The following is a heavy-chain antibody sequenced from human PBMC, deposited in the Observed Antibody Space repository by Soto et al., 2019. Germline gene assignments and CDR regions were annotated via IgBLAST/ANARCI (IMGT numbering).Heavy chain of an antibody. CDR3: ARAATEDLETGDILIGYYGY. V-gene: IGHV4-39*07. CDR1: GGSISSSSYY. J-gene: IGHJ4*02. D-gene: IGHD3-9*01. CDR2: IYYSGST. Sequence: PSETLSLTCTVSGGSISSSSYYWGWIRQPPGKGLEWIGSIYYSGSTYYNPSLKSRVTISVDTSKNQFSLKLSSVTAADTAVYYCARAATEDLETGDILIGYYGYWGQGTLVTVSS.